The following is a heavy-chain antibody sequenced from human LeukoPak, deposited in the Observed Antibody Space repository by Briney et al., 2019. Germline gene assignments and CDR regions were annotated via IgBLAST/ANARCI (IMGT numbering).Heavy chain of an antibody. CDR2: IKEDGSRD. Sequence: GGSLRLSCAASGFTFTTYWMSWVRQTPEKGLEWVANIKEDGSRDYYVDSVKGRFTISRDNAKNLLYLQMKSLRAEDTAVYYCAKDGGGSYPDYWGQGTLVTVSS. CDR3: AKDGGGSYPDY. D-gene: IGHD1-26*01. J-gene: IGHJ4*02. V-gene: IGHV3-7*01. CDR1: GFTFTTYW.